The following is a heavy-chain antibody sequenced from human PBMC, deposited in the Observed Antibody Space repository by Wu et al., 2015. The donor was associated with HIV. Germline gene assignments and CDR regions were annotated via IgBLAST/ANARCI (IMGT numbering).Heavy chain of an antibody. CDR3: ARCESELWGYFDY. Sequence: QVQLVQSGAEVKKPGSSVKVSCKASGGTFSSYAITWVRQAPGQGLEWMGWINPNSGGTNYAQKFQGRVTMTRDTSISTAYMELSRLRSDDTAVYYCARCESELWGYFDYWGQGTLVTVSS. V-gene: IGHV1-2*02. CDR1: GGTFSSYA. D-gene: IGHD5-18*01. CDR2: INPNSGGT. J-gene: IGHJ4*02.